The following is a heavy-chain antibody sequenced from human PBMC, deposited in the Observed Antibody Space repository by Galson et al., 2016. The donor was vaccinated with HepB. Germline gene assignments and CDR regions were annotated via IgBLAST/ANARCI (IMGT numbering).Heavy chain of an antibody. CDR2: IWYDGSTK. J-gene: IGHJ4*02. CDR1: EFTFSSYG. V-gene: IGHV3-33*06. Sequence: SLRLSCAGSEFTFSSYGMHWVRQAPGKGLDWVAVIWYDGSTKYYADSMKGRSSISRDNAKNTLFLQMNSLRVEDTALYYCAKGQGLIDYWGQGTLVTVSS. CDR3: AKGQGLIDY.